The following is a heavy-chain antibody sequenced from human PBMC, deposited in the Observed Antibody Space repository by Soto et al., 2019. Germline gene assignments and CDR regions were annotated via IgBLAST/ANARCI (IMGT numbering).Heavy chain of an antibody. D-gene: IGHD3-16*01. CDR1: GGYISSYY. Sequence: SDSLSLTCTVSGGYISSYYWSWIRQPPGKGLEWIGYIYYSGSTNYNPSLKSRVTISVDTSKNQFSLKLSSVTAADTAVYYCASNTRYDPPDYWGQGTLVTVSS. J-gene: IGHJ4*02. V-gene: IGHV4-59*08. CDR3: ASNTRYDPPDY. CDR2: IYYSGST.